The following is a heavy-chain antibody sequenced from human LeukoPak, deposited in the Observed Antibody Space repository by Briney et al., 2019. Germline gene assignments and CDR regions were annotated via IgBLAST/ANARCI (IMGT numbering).Heavy chain of an antibody. CDR2: IYHTGTT. J-gene: IGHJ6*02. CDR1: GASISRNY. Sequence: PETLSLTCSVSGASISRNYWSWIRQPPGKGLEWIGYIYHTGTTNYNPSLKSRVTISVDTSKSQFSLKLTSVTAADTAVYYCAKHGAGGYAYYYYGMDVWGLGATVTVSS. D-gene: IGHD2-2*01. CDR3: AKHGAGGYAYYYYGMDV. V-gene: IGHV4-59*08.